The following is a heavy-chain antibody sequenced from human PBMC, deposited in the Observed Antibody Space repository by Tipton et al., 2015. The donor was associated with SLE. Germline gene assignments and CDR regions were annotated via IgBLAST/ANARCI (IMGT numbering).Heavy chain of an antibody. V-gene: IGHV4-59*01. J-gene: IGHJ6*02. CDR3: AKGSGSYYSYYYYYYGMDV. Sequence: TLSLTCTVSGGSISSYYWSWIRQPPGKGLEWIGYIYYSGSTNYNPSLKSRVTISVDTSKNQFSLKLSSVTAADTAVYYCAKGSGSYYSYYYYYYGMDVWGQGTTVTVSS. CDR2: IYYSGST. CDR1: GGSISSYY. D-gene: IGHD3-10*01.